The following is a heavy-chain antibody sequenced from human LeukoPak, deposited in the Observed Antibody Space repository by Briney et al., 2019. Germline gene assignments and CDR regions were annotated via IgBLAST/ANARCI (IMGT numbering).Heavy chain of an antibody. CDR2: IYSGGST. V-gene: IGHV3-66*01. CDR1: GFTVSSNY. D-gene: IGHD6-19*01. J-gene: IGHJ3*02. CDR3: AKDRIAVVHDAFDI. Sequence: PGGSLRLSCAASGFTVSSNYMSWVRQAPGKGLEWVSVIYSGGSTYYADSVKGRFTISRDNSKNTLYLQMNSLRAEDTAVYYCAKDRIAVVHDAFDIWGQGTMVTVSS.